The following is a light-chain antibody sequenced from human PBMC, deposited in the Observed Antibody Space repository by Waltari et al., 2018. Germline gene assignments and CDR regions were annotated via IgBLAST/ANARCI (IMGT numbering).Light chain of an antibody. V-gene: IGKV1-39*01. J-gene: IGKJ1*01. CDR3: QQSYSTPWT. Sequence: DIQMTKSQHYLSASARDRITITCRASQSISSYLNWYQQKPGKSPKPLIYAASSLQSGVPSRFSGSGSGTDFTLTINSLQPEDFATYYCQQSYSTPWTFGQGTKVEIK. CDR2: AAS. CDR1: QSISSY.